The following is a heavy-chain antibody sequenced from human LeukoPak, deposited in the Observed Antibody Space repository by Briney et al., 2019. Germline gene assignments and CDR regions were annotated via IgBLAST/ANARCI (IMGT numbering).Heavy chain of an antibody. D-gene: IGHD6-13*01. CDR3: ARGRIAAAGFDY. CDR2: INHSGST. J-gene: IGHJ4*02. Sequence: MASETLSLTCAVYGGSFSGYYWSWIRQPPGKGLEWNGEINHSGSTNYNPSLKSRVTISVDTSKNQFSLKLSSVTAADTAVYYCARGRIAAAGFDYWGQGTLVTVSS. V-gene: IGHV4-34*01. CDR1: GGSFSGYY.